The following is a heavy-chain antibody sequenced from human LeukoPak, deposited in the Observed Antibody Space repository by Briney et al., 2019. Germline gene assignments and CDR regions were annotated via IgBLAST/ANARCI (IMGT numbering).Heavy chain of an antibody. V-gene: IGHV3-30-3*01. CDR3: ASSSPTVVSDTYYYYAMDV. CDR1: GFTFRSYA. CDR2: ISNDANHK. Sequence: GGSLRLSFAASGFTFRSYAMHWVRQAPGKGLEWVALISNDANHKYYADSVKGRFTISRDNAKNTLYLQMNSLRAEDTAVYYCASSSPTVVSDTYYYYAMDVWGQGTTVTVSS. D-gene: IGHD4-23*01. J-gene: IGHJ6*02.